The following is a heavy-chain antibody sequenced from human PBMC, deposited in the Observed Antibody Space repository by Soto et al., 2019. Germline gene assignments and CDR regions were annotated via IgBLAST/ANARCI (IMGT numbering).Heavy chain of an antibody. Sequence: SETLSLTCTVSGGSISSYYWSWIRQPPGKGLEWIGYIYYSGSTNYNPSLKSRVTISVDTSKNQFSLKLSSVTAADTAVYYCARDLVAVAGTSMVMYNWFDPWGQGTLVTVAS. CDR3: ARDLVAVAGTSMVMYNWFDP. V-gene: IGHV4-59*01. CDR2: IYYSGST. J-gene: IGHJ5*02. D-gene: IGHD6-19*01. CDR1: GGSISSYY.